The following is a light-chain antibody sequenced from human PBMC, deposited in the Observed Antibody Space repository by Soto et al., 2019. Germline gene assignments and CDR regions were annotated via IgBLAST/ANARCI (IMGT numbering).Light chain of an antibody. J-gene: IGKJ4*01. Sequence: EIVLMQSPGTLSLSPGERATLSCRASQSVSNNYVALYQQKPGQAPRLLIAGASSRATGIPDRFSGSGSGTDFTLTISRLEPEDFAVYYCQQYGTSPPLTFGGGTKVEIK. CDR1: QSVSNNY. CDR3: QQYGTSPPLT. V-gene: IGKV3-20*01. CDR2: GAS.